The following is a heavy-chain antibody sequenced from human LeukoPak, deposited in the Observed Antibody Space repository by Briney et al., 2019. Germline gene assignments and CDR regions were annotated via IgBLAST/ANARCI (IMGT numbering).Heavy chain of an antibody. V-gene: IGHV4-59*01. CDR3: ARVRTSTVTYYYYYYGMDV. Sequence: SETLSLTCTVPGGSISSYYWSWIRQPPGKGLEWIGYIYYSGSTNYNPSLKSRVTISVDTSKNQFSLKLSSVTAADTAVYYCARVRTSTVTYYYYYYGMDVWGQGTTVTVSS. J-gene: IGHJ6*02. D-gene: IGHD4-17*01. CDR1: GGSISSYY. CDR2: IYYSGST.